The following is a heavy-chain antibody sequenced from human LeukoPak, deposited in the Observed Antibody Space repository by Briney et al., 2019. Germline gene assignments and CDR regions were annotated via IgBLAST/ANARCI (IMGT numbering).Heavy chain of an antibody. V-gene: IGHV1-3*03. CDR2: INTGNGNT. CDR1: GYTFTNYA. CDR3: ARAVKYRSGPLTDLLPYYFDY. J-gene: IGHJ4*02. D-gene: IGHD6-19*01. Sequence: ASVKVSCKASGYTFTNYAMHWVRQAPGQRLEWMGWINTGNGNTKYSQEFQGRVTITRDTSANTAYMELSSLRSEDMAVYYCARAVKYRSGPLTDLLPYYFDYWGQGTPVTVSS.